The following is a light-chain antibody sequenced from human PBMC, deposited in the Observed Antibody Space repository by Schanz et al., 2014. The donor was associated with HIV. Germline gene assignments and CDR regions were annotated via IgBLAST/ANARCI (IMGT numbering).Light chain of an antibody. CDR1: SSDIG. Sequence: QSALTQPPSASGSPGQSVAISCTGASSDIGVSWYQQYPGNAPKLMIFAVNRRTSGVPDRFSGAKSGNTAFLLVSGLQDDDEADYYCSSFAGNNKLLFGGGTKLTVL. J-gene: IGLJ2*01. V-gene: IGLV2-8*01. CDR2: AVN. CDR3: SSFAGNNKLL.